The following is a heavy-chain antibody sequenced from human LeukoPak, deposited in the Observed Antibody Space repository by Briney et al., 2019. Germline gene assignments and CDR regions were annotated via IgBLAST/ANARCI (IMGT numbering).Heavy chain of an antibody. CDR1: GYTFTYRY. J-gene: IGHJ4*02. Sequence: SVKVSCKASGYTFTYRYLHWVRQAPGQALEWMGWITPFNGNTNYAQKFQDRVTITRDRSMSTAYMELSSLRSEDTAMYYCASSGGGASGYATLDCWGQGTLVTVSS. D-gene: IGHD5-12*01. CDR3: ASSGGGASGYATLDC. CDR2: ITPFNGNT. V-gene: IGHV1-45*02.